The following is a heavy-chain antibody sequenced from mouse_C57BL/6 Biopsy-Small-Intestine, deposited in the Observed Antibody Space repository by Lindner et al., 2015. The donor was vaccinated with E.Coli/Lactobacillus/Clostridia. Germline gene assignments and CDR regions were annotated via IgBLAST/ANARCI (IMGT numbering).Heavy chain of an antibody. V-gene: IGHV1-9*01. CDR2: ILPGSDST. CDR3: ARGFRVYSNYVAN. Sequence: VQLQESGAELMKPGASVKLSCKATGYTFTGYWIEWVKQRPGHGLEWIGEILPGSDSTNYNEKFKGKATFTADTSSNTAYMQLSSLTTEDSAVYFCARGFRVYSNYVANWGQGTLVTVSA. CDR1: GYTFTGYW. D-gene: IGHD2-5*01. J-gene: IGHJ3*01.